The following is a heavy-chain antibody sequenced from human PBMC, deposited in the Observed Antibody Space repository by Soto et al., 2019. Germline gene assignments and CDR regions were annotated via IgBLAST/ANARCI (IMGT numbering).Heavy chain of an antibody. J-gene: IGHJ3*02. CDR2: IYYSGSP. CDR3: ARPDDYGDYHVAFDI. CDR1: GGSISSSSYY. D-gene: IGHD4-17*01. Sequence: QLQLQESGPGLVKPSETLSLTCTVSGGSISSSSYYWGWIRQPPGKGLEWIGSIYYSGSPYYNPSHKSRVTISVDTSKDQFSLKLSSVTAADTAVYYCARPDDYGDYHVAFDIWGQGTMVTVSS. V-gene: IGHV4-39*01.